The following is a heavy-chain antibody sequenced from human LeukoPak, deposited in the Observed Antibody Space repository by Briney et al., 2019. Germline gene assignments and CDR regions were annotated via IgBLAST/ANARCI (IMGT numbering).Heavy chain of an antibody. V-gene: IGHV3-21*01. J-gene: IGHJ5*01. CDR2: ISSSSSYT. Sequence: GGSLRLSCAASGFTFSSYSMNWIRQAPGKGLEWVSSISSSSSYTYYADSVKGRFTISRDNAKNSLYLQMNSLRAEDTAVYYCSGYNWFDSWGQGTLVTVSS. CDR1: GFTFSSYS. CDR3: SGYNWFDS.